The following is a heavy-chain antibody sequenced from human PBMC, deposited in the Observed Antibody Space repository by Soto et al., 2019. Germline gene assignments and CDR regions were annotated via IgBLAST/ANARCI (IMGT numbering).Heavy chain of an antibody. CDR1: GLSLSTREMS. V-gene: IGHV2-5*02. Sequence: QITLKESGPTVVKPTQTLTLTCTFSGLSLSTREMSVGWIRQPPGKALEWLALIYWDDDKRYSPSLKSRLTITKDTSKNHVVLTMTNMDPVDTATYYCAHFYASVRGVIEAFDIWGQGIMVTVSS. J-gene: IGHJ3*02. D-gene: IGHD3-10*01. CDR3: AHFYASVRGVIEAFDI. CDR2: IYWDDDK.